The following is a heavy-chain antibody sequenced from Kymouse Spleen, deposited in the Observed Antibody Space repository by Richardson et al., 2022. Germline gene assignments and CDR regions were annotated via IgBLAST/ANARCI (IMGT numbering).Heavy chain of an antibody. CDR2: IYHSGST. CDR3: ARSIAAAGDYYYYYGMDV. Sequence: QVQLQESGPGLVKPSGTLSLTCAVSGGSISSSNWWSWVRQPPGKGLEWIGEIYHSGSTNYNPSLKSRVTISVDKSKNQFSLKLSSVTAADTAVYYCARSIAAAGDYYYYYGMDVWGQGTTVTVSS. D-gene: IGHD6-13*01. J-gene: IGHJ6*02. CDR1: GGSISSSNW. V-gene: IGHV4-4*02.